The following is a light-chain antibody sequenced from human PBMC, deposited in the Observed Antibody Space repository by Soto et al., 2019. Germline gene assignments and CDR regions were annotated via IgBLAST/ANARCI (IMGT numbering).Light chain of an antibody. J-gene: IGLJ3*02. V-gene: IGLV2-11*01. Sequence: QSALTQPRSVSGSPGQSVTISCSGTSNDVGGYNYVSWYQQHPGKAPKVMIYDVNRRPSGVPDRFSGSKSGNTASLTISGLQAEDEADYYSCSYAGGYGFWLFGGGTKLTVL. CDR3: CSYAGGYGFWL. CDR1: SNDVGGYNY. CDR2: DVN.